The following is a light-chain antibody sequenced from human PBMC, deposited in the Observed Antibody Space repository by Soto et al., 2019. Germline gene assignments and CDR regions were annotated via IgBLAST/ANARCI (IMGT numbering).Light chain of an antibody. CDR3: QQYGSSYA. V-gene: IGKV3-20*01. CDR2: GIS. J-gene: IGKJ2*01. Sequence: EIVLTQSPDTLALSPGERATLSCRASQSVTSNYLAWYQQKPGQAPRLLIFGISSRATGIPDRFSGSGSGTDFTLTIARLEPEDFAVYSCQQYGSSYAFGQGTKLVIK. CDR1: QSVTSNY.